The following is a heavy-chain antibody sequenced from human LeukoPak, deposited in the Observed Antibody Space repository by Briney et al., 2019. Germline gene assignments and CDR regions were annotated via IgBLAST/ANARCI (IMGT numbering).Heavy chain of an antibody. CDR3: ARAYIAVADFDY. CDR2: INHSGST. D-gene: IGHD6-19*01. Sequence: PSETLSLTCAVYGGSFSGYSWNWIRQPPGKGLEWIGEINHSGSTNYNPSLKSRVTISVDTSKNQFSLKLSSVTAADTAVYYCARAYIAVADFDYWGQGTLVTVSS. J-gene: IGHJ4*02. CDR1: GGSFSGYS. V-gene: IGHV4-34*01.